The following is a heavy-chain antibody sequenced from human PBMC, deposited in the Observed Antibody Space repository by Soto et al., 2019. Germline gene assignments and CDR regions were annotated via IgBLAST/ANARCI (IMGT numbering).Heavy chain of an antibody. Sequence: EVQLLESGGGLVQPGRSLRLSCAASGFTFSNYAMSWVRQAPGQGLDWVSAISGSGGTTYYADSVKGRFTISRDNSKNTLFLQMNSVRADDAAVYYCAIFLVETGSKSGWPWSFHYWGQGTLVTVSS. V-gene: IGHV3-23*01. D-gene: IGHD6-25*01. J-gene: IGHJ4*02. CDR3: AIFLVETGSKSGWPWSFHY. CDR1: GFTFSNYA. CDR2: ISGSGGTT.